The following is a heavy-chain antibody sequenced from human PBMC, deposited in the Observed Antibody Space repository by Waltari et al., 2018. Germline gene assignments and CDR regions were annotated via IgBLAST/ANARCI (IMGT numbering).Heavy chain of an antibody. V-gene: IGHV3-30*02. D-gene: IGHD3-3*01. CDR1: GFTFSRYA. J-gene: IGHJ4*02. Sequence: QVQLVESGGGVVQPGGSLRLSCAASGFTFSRYAMHWVRQAPGKGLEWVSFIQFDGSGKKYLDSVKGRFTISRDNSKNILFLQMNSLRPEDTAVYFCVAISIFAGGYWGQGTLVTVSS. CDR3: VAISIFAGGY. CDR2: IQFDGSGK.